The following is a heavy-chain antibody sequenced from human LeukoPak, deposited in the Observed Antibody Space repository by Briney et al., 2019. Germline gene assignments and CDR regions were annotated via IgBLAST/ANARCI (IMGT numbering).Heavy chain of an antibody. V-gene: IGHV4-38-2*02. Sequence: SETLSLTCTVSGFSLSSGYYWGWIRQPPGKGLEWIGSIHHSGSTYYNPSLKSRVTMSVDRSKNQFSLKLSSVTAADTAVYYCARAPPVYDFLDYWGQGTLVTVSS. CDR3: ARAPPVYDFLDY. CDR2: IHHSGST. J-gene: IGHJ4*02. CDR1: GFSLSSGYY. D-gene: IGHD3-3*01.